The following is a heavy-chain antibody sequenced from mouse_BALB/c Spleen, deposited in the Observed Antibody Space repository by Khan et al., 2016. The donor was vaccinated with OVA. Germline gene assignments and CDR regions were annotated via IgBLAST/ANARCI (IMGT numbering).Heavy chain of an antibody. CDR2: ISSSGST. CDR1: GYSITSDYA. CDR3: ARDGSRYNYAMDY. Sequence: EVQLQESGPGLVKPSQSLSLTCTVTGYSITSDYAWNWIRQFPGNKLEWMGYISSSGSTNYNPALKSRISITRDTSMNQFFLQLNSVTTEDTATYYCARDGSRYNYAMDYWGQGTSVTVSS. J-gene: IGHJ4*01. V-gene: IGHV3-2*02. D-gene: IGHD2-3*01.